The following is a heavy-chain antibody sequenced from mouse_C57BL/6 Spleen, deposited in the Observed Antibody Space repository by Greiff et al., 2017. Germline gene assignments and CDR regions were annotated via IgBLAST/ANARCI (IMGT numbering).Heavy chain of an antibody. J-gene: IGHJ3*01. CDR2: ISDGGSYT. D-gene: IGHD2-3*01. V-gene: IGHV5-4*01. CDR1: GFTFSSYA. Sequence: EVKLVESGGGLVKPGGSLKLSCAASGFTFSSYAMSWVRQTPEKRLEWVATISDGGSYTYYPDNVKGRFTISRDNAKNNLYLQMSHLKSEDTAMYYCAREDGDGGFAYWGQGTLVTVS. CDR3: AREDGDGGFAY.